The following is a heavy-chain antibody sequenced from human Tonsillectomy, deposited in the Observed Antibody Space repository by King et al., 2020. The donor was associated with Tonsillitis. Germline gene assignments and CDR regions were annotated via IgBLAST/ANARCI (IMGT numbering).Heavy chain of an antibody. V-gene: IGHV3-7*04. CDR2: IRGDGRVK. J-gene: IGHJ3*02. CDR1: GFTFSSYW. CDR3: ARDRNYYDNSAYCDAFDI. Sequence: VQLVESGGGLVQPGGSLRLSCAASGFTFSSYWMIWVRQAPGKGLEWVANIRGDGRVKHFVDSVKGRFTISRDNAKKSLYLQMNSLRAEDTAVYYCARDRNYYDNSAYCDAFDIWGQGTMVTVSS. D-gene: IGHD3-22*01.